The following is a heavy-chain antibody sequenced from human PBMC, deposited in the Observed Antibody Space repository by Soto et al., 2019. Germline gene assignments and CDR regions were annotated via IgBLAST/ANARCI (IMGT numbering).Heavy chain of an antibody. Sequence: QVQLVQSGAEVKKPGASVKVSCKASGYTFSGYAMGWVRQAPGQGLEWMGWISAYNGNTDYAQKFQGRVNMTTVTSTSTAYMELRSLTSDDTAVYYCARPFGDYGDYAWSLRYWGQGTLVTVSS. D-gene: IGHD4-17*01. J-gene: IGHJ4*02. V-gene: IGHV1-18*01. CDR2: ISAYNGNT. CDR3: ARPFGDYGDYAWSLRY. CDR1: GYTFSGYA.